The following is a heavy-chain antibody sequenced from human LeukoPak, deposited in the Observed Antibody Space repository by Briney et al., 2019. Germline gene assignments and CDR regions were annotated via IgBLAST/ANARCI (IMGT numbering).Heavy chain of an antibody. CDR2: IWYDGSNK. CDR3: ATVRAAGRSSWYLDY. D-gene: IGHD2-2*01. Sequence: GRSLRLSCAASGFTFSNYGMYWVRQAPGKGLEWVAVIWYDGSNKYYADSVKGRFTISRDNSKNTLYLQMNSLRAEDTAVYYCATVRAAGRSSWYLDYWGQGTLVTVSS. CDR1: GFTFSNYG. J-gene: IGHJ4*02. V-gene: IGHV3-33*08.